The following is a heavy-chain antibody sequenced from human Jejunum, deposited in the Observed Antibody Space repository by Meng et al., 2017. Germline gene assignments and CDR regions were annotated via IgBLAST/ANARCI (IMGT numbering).Heavy chain of an antibody. CDR1: VASISSGCW. V-gene: IGHV4-4*03. Sequence: RQGEGVDGGGRPCPLSLTRTVSVASISSGCWWSWVRQPAGKGLEWCGEIHHGGEHNTKPSLKRRVTLQVDKSNTQYSLRLTSGTSADQAMYYCARNGAYSADTWGQGTLFTVS. CDR2: IHHGGEH. CDR3: ARNGAYSADT. D-gene: IGHD6-19*01. J-gene: IGHJ4*02.